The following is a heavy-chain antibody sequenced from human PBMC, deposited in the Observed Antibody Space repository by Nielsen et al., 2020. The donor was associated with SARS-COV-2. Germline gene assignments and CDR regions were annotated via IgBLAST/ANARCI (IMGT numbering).Heavy chain of an antibody. Sequence: SETLSLTCTVSGGSISPYFWSWVRQPPGKGLEWIGYIYYSGSTNYNPSLKSRVTISVDTSKNQFSLKLSSVTAADTAVYYCARVSVAGTNDYYYYGMDVWGQGTTVTVSS. V-gene: IGHV4-59*12. J-gene: IGHJ6*02. CDR2: IYYSGST. D-gene: IGHD6-19*01. CDR1: GGSISPYF. CDR3: ARVSVAGTNDYYYYGMDV.